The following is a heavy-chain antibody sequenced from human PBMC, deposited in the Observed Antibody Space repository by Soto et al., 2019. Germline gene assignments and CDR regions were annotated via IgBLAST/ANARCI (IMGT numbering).Heavy chain of an antibody. CDR1: GGSISSYY. CDR2: IYYSGST. V-gene: IGHV4-59*08. J-gene: IGHJ4*02. D-gene: IGHD3-9*01. Sequence: PSETLSLTCTVSGGSISSYYWSWIRQPPGKGLEWIGYIYYSGSTNYNPSLKSRVTISVDASKNQFSLKLSSVTAADTAVYYCARPDISTGYYPFDYWGQGTLVTVSS. CDR3: ARPDISTGYYPFDY.